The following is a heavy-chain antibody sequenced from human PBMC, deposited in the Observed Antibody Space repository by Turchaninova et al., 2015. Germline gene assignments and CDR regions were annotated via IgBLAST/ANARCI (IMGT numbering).Heavy chain of an antibody. CDR3: AKSDRNTVTTHY. V-gene: IGHV4-34*01. Sequence: QVQLQQWGAGLLKPSETLSLTSGVNDGSFRGYYWSWIRQPPGKGLGWIGEINRSGSTTYNPSLKSRVSISRDTSKNQVSLKLTSVTAADTAVYYCAKSDRNTVTTHYWGQGTLVTVSS. D-gene: IGHD4-17*01. CDR1: DGSFRGYY. CDR2: INRSGST. J-gene: IGHJ4*02.